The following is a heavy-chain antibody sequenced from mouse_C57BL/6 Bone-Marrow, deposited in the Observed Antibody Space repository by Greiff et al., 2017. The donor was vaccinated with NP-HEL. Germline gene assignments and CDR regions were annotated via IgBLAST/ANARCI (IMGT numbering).Heavy chain of an antibody. D-gene: IGHD2-1*01. CDR1: GYTFTSYW. V-gene: IGHV1-61*01. J-gene: IGHJ2*01. CDR3: ARHYYGNYEDY. Sequence: QVQLKQPGAELVRPGSSVKLSCKASGYTFTSYWMDWVKQRPGQGLEWIGNIYPSDSETHYNQKFKDKATLTVDKSSSTAYMQLSSLTSEDSAVYYCARHYYGNYEDYWGQGTTLTVSS. CDR2: IYPSDSET.